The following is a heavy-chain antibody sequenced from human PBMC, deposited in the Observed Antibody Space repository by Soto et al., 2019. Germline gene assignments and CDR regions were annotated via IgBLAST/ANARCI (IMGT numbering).Heavy chain of an antibody. J-gene: IGHJ4*02. CDR3: ARVGGVAARTFDY. V-gene: IGHV4-59*01. Sequence: SETLSLTCTVSGGSTSPFHWSWVRQPPGKGLEWIGYLYYSGNTNYNPSLKSRVTISVDASKNQVSLRLTSVTAADTAVYYCARVGGVAARTFDYWGQGTVVTVSS. D-gene: IGHD2-15*01. CDR2: LYYSGNT. CDR1: GGSTSPFH.